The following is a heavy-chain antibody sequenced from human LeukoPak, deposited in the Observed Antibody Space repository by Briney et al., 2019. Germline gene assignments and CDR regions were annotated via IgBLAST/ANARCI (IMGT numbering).Heavy chain of an antibody. CDR1: SFSFDTFI. Sequence: GGSLRLSCAASSFSFDTFIMSWVRQARGGGVEWVSSISGDTSYIYYADSVKGRFTISRDNAKNSVYLQMNSLRAEDTAVYYCARDPGRDDYNSYYFDYWGQGTLVTVSS. J-gene: IGHJ4*02. V-gene: IGHV3-21*01. CDR2: ISGDTSYI. CDR3: ARDPGRDDYNSYYFDY. D-gene: IGHD5-24*01.